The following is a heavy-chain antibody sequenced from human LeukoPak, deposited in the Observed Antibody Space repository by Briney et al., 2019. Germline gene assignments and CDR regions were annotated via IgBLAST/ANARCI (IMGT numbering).Heavy chain of an antibody. D-gene: IGHD4-11*01. CDR3: ATGSMTTRYYYYFHMDV. Sequence: SETLSLTCTVSGGTINSTRFNWGWIRPPPGQGLEWIGSIYYSGDTHYNPSLRSRVTISVDTSKNQFSLRMHSMTAADTSFYYCATGSMTTRYYYYFHMDVWGPGTTVTVSS. J-gene: IGHJ6*03. CDR1: GGTINSTRFN. CDR2: IYYSGDT. V-gene: IGHV4-39*01.